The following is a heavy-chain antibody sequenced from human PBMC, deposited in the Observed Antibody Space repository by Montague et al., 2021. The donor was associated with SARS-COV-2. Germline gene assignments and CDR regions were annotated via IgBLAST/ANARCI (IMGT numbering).Heavy chain of an antibody. CDR3: ARETMTADAFDI. CDR1: GGSVSSRSYY. J-gene: IGHJ3*02. D-gene: IGHD1-14*01. CDR2: IYYSGST. Sequence: SETLSLTCTVSGGSVSSRSYYWGWIRQPPGKGLEWIGSIYYSGSTNYNPSLKSRVTISVDTSKNQFSLKLSSVTAADTAVYYCARETMTADAFDIWGQGTMVTVSS. V-gene: IGHV4-39*07.